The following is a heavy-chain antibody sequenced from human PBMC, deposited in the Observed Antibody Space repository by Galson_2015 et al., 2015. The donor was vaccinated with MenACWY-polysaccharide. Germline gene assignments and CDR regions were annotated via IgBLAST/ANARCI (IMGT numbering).Heavy chain of an antibody. Sequence: SLRLSFAGSGLTFSSYAMGWVRQAPGKGLEWVSVLSPTTGNTYYADSVKGRFTISRDNAKDTLYLQMNSLKVEHTAVYYCVGPLGRGGTGAYGMDAWGQGTTVTVSS. CDR2: LSPTTGNT. CDR3: VGPLGRGGTGAYGMDA. V-gene: IGHV3-23*01. CDR1: GLTFSSYA. J-gene: IGHJ6*02. D-gene: IGHD3-10*01.